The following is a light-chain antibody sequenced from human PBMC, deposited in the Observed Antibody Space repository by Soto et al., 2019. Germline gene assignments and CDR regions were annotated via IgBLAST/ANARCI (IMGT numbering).Light chain of an antibody. Sequence: EIVMTQSPPSLTVTPGEPASISCRSSQRLLHSNGNNFLDWYLQKPGQSPQLLIYLGFTRASGVPDRVSGSGAGTDFTLKISRVEAEDVGVYYCMQALQTPYTFGPGTKLEIK. CDR2: LGF. CDR3: MQALQTPYT. V-gene: IGKV2-28*01. CDR1: QRLLHSNGNNF. J-gene: IGKJ2*01.